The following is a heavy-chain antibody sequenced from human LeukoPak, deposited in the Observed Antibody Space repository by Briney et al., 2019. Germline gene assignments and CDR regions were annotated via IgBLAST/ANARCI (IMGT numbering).Heavy chain of an antibody. CDR1: GFTFSSYG. CDR3: AKDEHHYDPDYFDY. Sequence: GGSLRLSCAASGFTFSSYGMHWVRQAPGKGLEWVAFIRYDGSNKYYADSVKGRFTISRDNSKNTLYLQMNSLRAEDTAVYCCAKDEHHYDPDYFDYWGQGTLVTVSS. D-gene: IGHD3-22*01. CDR2: IRYDGSNK. V-gene: IGHV3-30*02. J-gene: IGHJ4*02.